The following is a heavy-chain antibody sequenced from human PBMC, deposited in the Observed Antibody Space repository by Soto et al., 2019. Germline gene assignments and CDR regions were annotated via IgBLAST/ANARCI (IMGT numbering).Heavy chain of an antibody. Sequence: ASVKVSCKASGGTFSSYAISWVRQAPGQGLEWMGWISAYNGNTNYAQKLQGRVTMTTDTSTSTAYMELRSLRSDDTAVYYCARDRVAGYCSSTSCPEGWFDPWGQGTLVTVSS. D-gene: IGHD2-2*01. J-gene: IGHJ5*02. V-gene: IGHV1-18*01. CDR2: ISAYNGNT. CDR1: GGTFSSYA. CDR3: ARDRVAGYCSSTSCPEGWFDP.